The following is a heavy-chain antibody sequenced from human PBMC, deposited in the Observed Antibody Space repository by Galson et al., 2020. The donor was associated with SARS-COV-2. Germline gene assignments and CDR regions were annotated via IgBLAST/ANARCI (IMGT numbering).Heavy chain of an antibody. V-gene: IGHV4-30-2*01. CDR2: IYHSGNT. J-gene: IGHJ3*02. Sequence: ASETLSLTCAVSGGSISSGAFSWSWIRQPAGKGLEWIGNIYHSGNTDYNPSLKSRLTISIDRSKNQFSLKLSSVTAADTAVYYCARFWGGFDIWGQGTMVSVSS. D-gene: IGHD7-27*01. CDR3: ARFWGGFDI. CDR1: GGSISSGAFS.